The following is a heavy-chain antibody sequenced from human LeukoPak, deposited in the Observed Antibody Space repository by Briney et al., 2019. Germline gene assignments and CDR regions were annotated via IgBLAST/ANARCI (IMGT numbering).Heavy chain of an antibody. CDR2: IYSGGST. CDR3: AGDTYYYDSSGYLEVGSDAFDI. J-gene: IGHJ3*02. CDR1: GFTVSSNY. D-gene: IGHD3-22*01. V-gene: IGHV3-53*01. Sequence: GGSLRLSCAASGFTVSSNYMSWVRQAPGKGLEWVSVIYSGGSTYYADSVKGRFTISRDNSKNTLYLQMNSLRAEDTAVYYCAGDTYYYDSSGYLEVGSDAFDIWGQETMVTVSS.